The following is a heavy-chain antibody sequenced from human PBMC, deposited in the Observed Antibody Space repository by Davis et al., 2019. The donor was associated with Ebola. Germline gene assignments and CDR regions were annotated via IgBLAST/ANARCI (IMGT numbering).Heavy chain of an antibody. Sequence: PSETLSLTCTVSGVSISRHYWSWIRQPPGQRLEWIGSIYYTGSAYSNSSLARRATISVDTSKNQFSLKLTSVTAADTAMYHCSERGSSVWGQGTLVTVSS. CDR2: IYYTGSA. D-gene: IGHD3-10*01. V-gene: IGHV4-59*03. CDR1: GVSISRHY. J-gene: IGHJ4*02. CDR3: SERGSSV.